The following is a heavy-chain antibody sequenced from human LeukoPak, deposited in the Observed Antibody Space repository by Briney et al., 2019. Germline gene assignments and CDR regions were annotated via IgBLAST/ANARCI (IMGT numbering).Heavy chain of an antibody. CDR2: INHSGST. D-gene: IGHD3-9*01. V-gene: IGHV4-34*01. CDR1: GGSFSGYY. J-gene: IGHJ4*02. CDR3: ARARRYYDLLTTFDY. Sequence: PSETLSLTCAVYGGSFSGYYWSWIRQPPGKGLEWIGEINHSGSTNYNPSLKSRVTISVDTSKNQFSLKLSSVTAADTAVYYCARARRYYDLLTTFDYWGQGTLVTVSS.